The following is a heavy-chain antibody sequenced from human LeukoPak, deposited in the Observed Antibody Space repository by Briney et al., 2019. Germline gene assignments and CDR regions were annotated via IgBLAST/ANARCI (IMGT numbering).Heavy chain of an antibody. CDR1: GFTFSSYA. CDR3: ASYCSSTSCYDAFDI. D-gene: IGHD2-2*01. Sequence: GGSLRLSCAASGFTFSSYAMSWVRQAPGKGLEWVSAISGSGGSTYYADSVKGRFTISRDNSKNTLYLQMNRLRAEDTAVYYCASYCSSTSCYDAFDIWGQGTMVTVSS. J-gene: IGHJ3*02. CDR2: ISGSGGST. V-gene: IGHV3-23*01.